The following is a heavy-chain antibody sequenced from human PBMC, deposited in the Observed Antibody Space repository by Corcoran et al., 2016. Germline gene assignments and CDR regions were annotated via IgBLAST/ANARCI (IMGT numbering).Heavy chain of an antibody. J-gene: IGHJ4*02. D-gene: IGHD5-18*01. Sequence: QVQLVQSGAEVKKPGSSVKVSCKASGGTFSNYAISWVRLAPGQGLEWMGGIIPIFGTANYAQKFQGRVTITADKFTSTAYMELSSLRSEDTAVYYCASRRGTAMGPFDYWGQGTLVTVSS. V-gene: IGHV1-69*06. CDR3: ASRRGTAMGPFDY. CDR1: GGTFSNYA. CDR2: IIPIFGTA.